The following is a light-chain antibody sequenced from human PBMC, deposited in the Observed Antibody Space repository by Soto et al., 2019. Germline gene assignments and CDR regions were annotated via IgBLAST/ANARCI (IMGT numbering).Light chain of an antibody. CDR2: KAS. V-gene: IGKV1-5*03. J-gene: IGKJ2*02. CDR1: QGIRSW. CDR3: QQYNSYSGT. Sequence: DIQRTQSPSTLSASVGDRVTITCRASQGIRSWLAWYQQKPGKAPKLLIHKASSLESGVPSRFSGSASGTEFTLTISSLQPDDFATYYCQQYNSYSGTFGQGTKVEIK.